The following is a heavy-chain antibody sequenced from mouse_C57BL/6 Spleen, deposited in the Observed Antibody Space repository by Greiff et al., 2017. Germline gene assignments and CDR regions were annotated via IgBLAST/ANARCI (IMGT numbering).Heavy chain of an antibody. V-gene: IGHV1-22*01. D-gene: IGHD1-1*01. CDR1: GYTFTDYN. J-gene: IGHJ2*01. Sequence: EVQLQQSGPELVKPGASVKMSCKASGYTFTDYNMHWVKQSHGKSLEWIGYINPNNGGTSYNQKFKGKATLTVKKSYSTAYMGLSSLTSEDSAVYYCARGYGGSDSDFDYWGQGTTLTVSS. CDR2: INPNNGGT. CDR3: ARGYGGSDSDFDY.